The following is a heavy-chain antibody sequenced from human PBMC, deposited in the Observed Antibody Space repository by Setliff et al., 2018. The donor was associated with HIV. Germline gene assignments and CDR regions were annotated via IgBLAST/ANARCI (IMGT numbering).Heavy chain of an antibody. D-gene: IGHD3-10*01. V-gene: IGHV4-39*01. J-gene: IGHJ4*02. CDR2: IYYSGST. CDR1: GGSISSSSYY. CDR3: ARSLFGEVY. Sequence: SETLSLTCTVSGGSISSSSYYWGWIRQPPGKGLEWIGSIYYSGSTYYNPSLKSRVTISVDTSKNQFSLKLSSVTAADTAVYYCARSLFGEVYWGQGTLVTV.